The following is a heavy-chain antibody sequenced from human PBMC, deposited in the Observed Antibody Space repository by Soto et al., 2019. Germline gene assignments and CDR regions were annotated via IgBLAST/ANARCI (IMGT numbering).Heavy chain of an antibody. CDR2: INPNSGGT. J-gene: IGHJ6*03. CDR3: ARVNYDILTNYYYYMDV. D-gene: IGHD3-9*01. Sequence: ASVKVSCKASGYIFTDYYMHWVRQAPGQELGWMGRINPNSGGTNYAQKFQGRVTMTRNTSISTAYMELSSLRSEDTAVYYCARVNYDILTNYYYYMDVWGKGTTVTVSS. V-gene: IGHV1-2*06. CDR1: GYIFTDYY.